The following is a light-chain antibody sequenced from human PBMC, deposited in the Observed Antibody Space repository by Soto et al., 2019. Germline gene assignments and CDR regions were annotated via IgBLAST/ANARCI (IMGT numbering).Light chain of an antibody. J-gene: IGKJ3*01. V-gene: IGKV3-11*01. CDR1: QSVSSY. Sequence: EIVLTQSPATLSLSPGERATLSCRASQSVSSYLAWYQQKPGQAPRLLIYDASNRATGIPARFSGSGSGTDFTLTISSLEPEDFAVYYCQQRRNWQCTFGPGTKVDIK. CDR2: DAS. CDR3: QQRRNWQCT.